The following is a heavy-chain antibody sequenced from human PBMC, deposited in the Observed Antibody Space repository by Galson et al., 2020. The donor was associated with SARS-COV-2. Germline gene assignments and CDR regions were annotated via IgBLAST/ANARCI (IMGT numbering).Heavy chain of an antibody. CDR1: GFTFTNYA. J-gene: IGHJ3*02. D-gene: IGHD1-26*01. CDR3: ARDVSGGASDI. CDR2: ISHDGRIE. Sequence: GGSLRLSCAASGFTFTNYAIHWVRQAPGKGLEWVAVISHDGRIEVYADSVKGRFTISRDNSENMLFLQMDSLRADDTAVYYCARDVSGGASDIWGQGTRVTVSS. V-gene: IGHV3-30*04.